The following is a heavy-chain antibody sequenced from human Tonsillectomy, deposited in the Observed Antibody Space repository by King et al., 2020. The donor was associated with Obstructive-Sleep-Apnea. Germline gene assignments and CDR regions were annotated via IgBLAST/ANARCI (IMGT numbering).Heavy chain of an antibody. V-gene: IGHV3-53*04. CDR3: ALVAAAKELAFDY. J-gene: IGHJ4*02. D-gene: IGHD6-13*01. Sequence: VQLVESGGGLVQPGGSLRLSCAASGFTVSSNYMSWVRQAPGKGLEWVSVIYSGGSTYYADSVKGRFTISRHNSKNTLYLQMNSLRAEDTAVYYCALVAAAKELAFDYWGQGTLVTVSS. CDR2: IYSGGST. CDR1: GFTVSSNY.